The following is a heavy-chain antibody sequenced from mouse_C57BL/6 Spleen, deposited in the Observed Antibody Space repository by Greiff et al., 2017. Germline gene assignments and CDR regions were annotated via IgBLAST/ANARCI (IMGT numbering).Heavy chain of an antibody. V-gene: IGHV1-81*01. CDR2: IYPRSGNT. Sequence: QVQLQQSGAELARPGASVKLSCKASGYTFTSYGISWVKQRTGQGLEWIGEIYPRSGNTYYNEKFKGKATLTADKSSSTAYMELRSLTSEDSAVYFCARAGDYGSSYDYAMDYWGQGTSVTVSS. CDR1: GYTFTSYG. D-gene: IGHD1-1*01. J-gene: IGHJ4*01. CDR3: ARAGDYGSSYDYAMDY.